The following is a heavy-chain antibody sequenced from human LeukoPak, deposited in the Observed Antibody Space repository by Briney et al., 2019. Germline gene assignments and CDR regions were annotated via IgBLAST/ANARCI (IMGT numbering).Heavy chain of an antibody. CDR3: ARGRTYYYDTSGYYPSIYYGMDV. J-gene: IGHJ6*02. V-gene: IGHV4-34*01. CDR1: GGSFSGYY. CDR2: INHGEST. Sequence: SETLSLTCAVSGGSFSGYYWYWIRQPPGKGLEWIGEINHGESTNYNPSLKSRATLSVDTSKNQFTLKLTSVTAADTAVYYCARGRTYYYDTSGYYPSIYYGMDVWGQGTTVIVSS. D-gene: IGHD3-22*01.